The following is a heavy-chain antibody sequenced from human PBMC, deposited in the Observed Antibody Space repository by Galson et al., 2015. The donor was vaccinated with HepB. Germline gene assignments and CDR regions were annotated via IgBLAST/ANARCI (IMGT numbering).Heavy chain of an antibody. D-gene: IGHD3-10*01. CDR1: DFTFSNAW. Sequence: SLRLSCAASDFTFSNAWMNWVRQAPGKGLEWVGRIKSKTGGGTTDYAAPVKGRFTISRDDSKNTLFLQMNSLKTEDTAVYYCVQLFWFGELLGGDYWGQGTLVTVSS. CDR2: IKSKTGGGTT. V-gene: IGHV3-15*07. J-gene: IGHJ4*02. CDR3: VQLFWFGELLGGDY.